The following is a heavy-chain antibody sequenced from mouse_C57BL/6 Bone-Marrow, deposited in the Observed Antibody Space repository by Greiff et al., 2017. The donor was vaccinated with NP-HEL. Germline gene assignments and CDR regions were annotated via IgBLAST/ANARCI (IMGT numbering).Heavy chain of an antibody. CDR3: ARLKIYYYGSSYPWFAY. J-gene: IGHJ3*01. CDR2: IYPRDGST. Sequence: VQLHQSGPELVKPGASVKLSCKASGYTFTSYDINWVKQRPGQGLEWIGWIYPRDGSTKYNEKFKGKATLTVDTSSSTAYMELHSLTSEDFAVYFCARLKIYYYGSSYPWFAYWGQGTLVTVSA. V-gene: IGHV1-85*01. D-gene: IGHD1-1*01. CDR1: GYTFTSYD.